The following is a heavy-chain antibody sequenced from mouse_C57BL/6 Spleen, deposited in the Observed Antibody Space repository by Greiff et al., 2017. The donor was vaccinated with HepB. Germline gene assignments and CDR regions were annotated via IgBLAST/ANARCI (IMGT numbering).Heavy chain of an antibody. CDR3: ASIPITTVVAPAY. D-gene: IGHD1-1*01. CDR1: GYAFSSSW. Sequence: QVQLQQSGPELVKPGASVKISCKASGYAFSSSWMNWVKQRPGKGLEWIGRIYPGDGDTNYNGKFKGKATLTADKSSSTAYMQLSSLTSEDSAVYFCASIPITTVVAPAYWGQGTLVTVSA. V-gene: IGHV1-82*01. CDR2: IYPGDGDT. J-gene: IGHJ3*01.